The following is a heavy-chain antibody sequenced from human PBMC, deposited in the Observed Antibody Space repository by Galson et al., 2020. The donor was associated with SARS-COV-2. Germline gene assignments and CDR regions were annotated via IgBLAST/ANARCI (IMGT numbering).Heavy chain of an antibody. CDR2: IYDSANT. CDR1: GGSVSGGAFS. V-gene: IGHV4-30-2*01. Sequence: SQTLSLTCAVSGGSVSGGAFSWSWFRQPPGKGLEWIGYIYDSANTYYNPSLKSRVSISVDRSKNQFSLNLSSVTAADTAVYYCARGQQTELLTPFDFWGQGTLVTV. CDR3: ARGQQTELLTPFDF. D-gene: IGHD1-26*01. J-gene: IGHJ4*02.